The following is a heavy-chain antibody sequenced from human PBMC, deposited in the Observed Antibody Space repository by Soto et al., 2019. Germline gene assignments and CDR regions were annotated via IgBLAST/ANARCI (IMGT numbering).Heavy chain of an antibody. CDR1: GYTFTGYY. CDR3: ARDRAYCSSTTCSPGDYYYYGMDV. J-gene: IGHJ6*02. V-gene: IGHV1-2*02. Sequence: ASVKVSCKASGYTFTGYYMHWVRQAPGQGLEWMGWINPNSGGTKYAQKFQGRVTMTRDTSISTAYMELSRLRSDDTAVYYCARDRAYCSSTTCSPGDYYYYGMDVWGQGTTVTVSS. CDR2: INPNSGGT. D-gene: IGHD2-2*01.